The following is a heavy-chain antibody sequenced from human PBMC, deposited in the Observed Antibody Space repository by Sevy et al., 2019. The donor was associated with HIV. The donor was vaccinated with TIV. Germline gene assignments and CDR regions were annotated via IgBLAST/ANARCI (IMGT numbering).Heavy chain of an antibody. V-gene: IGHV3-7*01. D-gene: IGHD5-12*01. J-gene: IGHJ1*01. Sequence: GGSLRLSCAASGFTFSTYWMTWVRQAPGQGLEWVANIKEDGSAKYYVDSVKGRFTISRDNAKNSLYLQVNNLRAEDMAVYYCARDSPGYGGYAHRGQGTLVTVSS. CDR2: IKEDGSAK. CDR3: ARDSPGYGGYAH. CDR1: GFTFSTYW.